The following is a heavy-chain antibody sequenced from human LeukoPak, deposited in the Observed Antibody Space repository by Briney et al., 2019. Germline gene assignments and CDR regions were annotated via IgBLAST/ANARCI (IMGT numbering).Heavy chain of an antibody. CDR3: ARTTYYYANSGSSPVDY. J-gene: IGHJ4*02. CDR2: ISNSGSTI. CDR1: GFTFSSFE. Sequence: PGGSLRLSCAASGFTFSSFEMNWVRQAPGKGLEWVSYISNSGSTIYYADSVKGRFTISRDNAKNPLYLQMTSLRAEDTAVYFCARTTYYYANSGSSPVDYWGQGTLVTVSS. D-gene: IGHD3-22*01. V-gene: IGHV3-48*03.